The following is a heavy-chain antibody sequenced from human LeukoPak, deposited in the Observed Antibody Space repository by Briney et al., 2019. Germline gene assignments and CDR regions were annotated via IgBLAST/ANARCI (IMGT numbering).Heavy chain of an antibody. V-gene: IGHV3-20*01. Sequence: GGSLRLSCAASGFTFDDYAMHWVRQAPGKGLEWVSGINWNGGSTGYADSVKGRFTISRDNAKNSLYLQMNSLRAEDTALYHCARTYSGSYGGAFDIWGQGTMVTVSS. J-gene: IGHJ3*02. D-gene: IGHD1-26*01. CDR1: GFTFDDYA. CDR3: ARTYSGSYGGAFDI. CDR2: INWNGGST.